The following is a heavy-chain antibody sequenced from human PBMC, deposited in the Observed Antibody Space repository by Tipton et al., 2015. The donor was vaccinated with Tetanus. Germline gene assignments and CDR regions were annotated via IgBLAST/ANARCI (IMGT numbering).Heavy chain of an antibody. J-gene: IGHJ4*02. V-gene: IGHV3-7*01. CDR3: ARANRNDFGDYSGLAR. CDR1: GFTFSNYW. CDR2: IDQAGSDK. Sequence: SLRLSCAASGFTFSNYWMSWVRQAPGKGLEWVANIDQAGSDKYYVDSVKGRFTISRDNAKNSLFLQMDGLRAEDTAVYFCARANRNDFGDYSGLARWGQGTLVTVSS. D-gene: IGHD4-17*01.